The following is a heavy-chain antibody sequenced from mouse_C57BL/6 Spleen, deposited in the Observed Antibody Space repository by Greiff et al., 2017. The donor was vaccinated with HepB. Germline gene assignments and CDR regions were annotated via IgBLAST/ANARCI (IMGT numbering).Heavy chain of an antibody. CDR2: IDPETGGT. D-gene: IGHD1-1*01. Sequence: VQLQQSGAELVRPGASVTLSCKASGYTFTDYEMHWVKQTPVHGLEWIGAIDPETGGTAYNQKFKGKGILTADKSSSTAYMELRSLTSEDSAVYYCMDYGRSYRFAYWGQGTLVTVSA. CDR1: GYTFTDYE. J-gene: IGHJ3*01. V-gene: IGHV1-15*01. CDR3: MDYGRSYRFAY.